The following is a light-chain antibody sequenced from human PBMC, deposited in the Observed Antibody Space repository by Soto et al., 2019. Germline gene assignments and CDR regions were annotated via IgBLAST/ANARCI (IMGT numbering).Light chain of an antibody. J-gene: IGKJ1*01. CDR2: ATS. V-gene: IGKV3-15*01. CDR1: QSISSN. CDR3: QQFNNWPRT. Sequence: EIVLTQSPVTLSFSPGEIGTLSCRASQSISSNLAWYQQKPGQAPRLLIYATSTRATGVPARFTGSGSGTEFTLTISSLQSEDFAVYYCQQFNNWPRTFGQGTKVDIK.